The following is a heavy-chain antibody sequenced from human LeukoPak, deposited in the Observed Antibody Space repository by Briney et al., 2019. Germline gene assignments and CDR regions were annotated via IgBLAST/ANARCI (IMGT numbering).Heavy chain of an antibody. Sequence: PGGSLRLSCAASGFTFSSYAMNWVRQAPGKGLEWVSAISGGGGTTYYADSVKGRFTISRDNSKNTLFLQMNSLRAEDTAVYYCAKDREGLRSGYDLEYFDYWGQGTLVTVSS. CDR3: AKDREGLRSGYDLEYFDY. J-gene: IGHJ4*02. CDR1: GFTFSSYA. V-gene: IGHV3-23*01. D-gene: IGHD5-12*01. CDR2: ISGGGGTT.